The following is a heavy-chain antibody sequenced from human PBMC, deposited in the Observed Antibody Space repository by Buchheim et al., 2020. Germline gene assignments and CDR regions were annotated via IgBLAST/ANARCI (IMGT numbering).Heavy chain of an antibody. Sequence: QITLKESGPTLVKPTQTLTLTCTFSGFSLSNYGVGVGWIRQSPGKALEWLAVIYWDDDKHYNPSRKSRITINSDTSKTEVDLTMTNMDPVDTATYFCARDSLVGARNFEYWGQGTL. CDR3: ARDSLVGARNFEY. V-gene: IGHV2-5*02. D-gene: IGHD1-26*01. CDR1: GFSLSNYGVG. CDR2: IYWDDDK. J-gene: IGHJ4*02.